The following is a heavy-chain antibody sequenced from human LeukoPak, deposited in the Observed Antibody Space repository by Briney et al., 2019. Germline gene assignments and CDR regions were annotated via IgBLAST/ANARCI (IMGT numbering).Heavy chain of an antibody. CDR3: ARDRGNSGWSNFDP. D-gene: IGHD6-19*01. CDR1: GFTFSSYW. Sequence: GGSLRLSCAASGFTFSSYWMIWVRQAPGKGLEWVANIRQDGSEKYYVASVRGRFTISRDNAKNSLYLQMNSLRGEDTAVYYCARDRGNSGWSNFDPWGQGTLVTVSS. CDR2: IRQDGSEK. V-gene: IGHV3-7*01. J-gene: IGHJ5*02.